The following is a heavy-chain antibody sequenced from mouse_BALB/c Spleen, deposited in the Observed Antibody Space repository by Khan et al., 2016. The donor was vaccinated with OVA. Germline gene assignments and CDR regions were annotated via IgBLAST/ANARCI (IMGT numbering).Heavy chain of an antibody. CDR2: MWSDGSA. CDR3: ARQPYYHYNVMDY. Sequence: QVQLKQSGPGLVAPSQSLSITCTISGFSLTNYGVHWVRQPPGKGLEWLVLMWSDGSATYNSALKSRLTISMDNSKSQVFLKMNSLQTDDTAVYFCARQPYYHYNVMDYWGQGTAVTVSS. J-gene: IGHJ4*01. D-gene: IGHD2-10*01. CDR1: GFSLTNYG. V-gene: IGHV2-6-1*01.